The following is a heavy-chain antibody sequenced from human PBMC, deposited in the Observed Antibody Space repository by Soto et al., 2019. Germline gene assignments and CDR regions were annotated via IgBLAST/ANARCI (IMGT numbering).Heavy chain of an antibody. CDR1: GFTFSSYG. Sequence: GGSLRLSCAASGFTFSSYGMHWVRQAPGKGLEWVAVISYDGSNKYYADSVKGRFTISRDNSKNTLYLQMNSLRAEDTAVYYCAKDRAYYYDTHYGMDVWGQGTTVTVSS. V-gene: IGHV3-30*18. CDR3: AKDRAYYYDTHYGMDV. CDR2: ISYDGSNK. D-gene: IGHD3-22*01. J-gene: IGHJ6*02.